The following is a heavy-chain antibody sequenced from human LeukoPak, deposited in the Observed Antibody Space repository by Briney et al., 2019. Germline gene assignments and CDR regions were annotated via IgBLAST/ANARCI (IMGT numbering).Heavy chain of an antibody. V-gene: IGHV1-2*02. Sequence: ASVKVSCKASGYTFTGYYMHWVRQAPGQGLERMGWINPNSGGTNYAQKFQGRVTMTRDTSISTAYMELSRLRSDDTAVYYCARVPDYGDYFDYWGQGTLVTVSS. D-gene: IGHD4-17*01. CDR2: INPNSGGT. CDR1: GYTFTGYY. J-gene: IGHJ4*02. CDR3: ARVPDYGDYFDY.